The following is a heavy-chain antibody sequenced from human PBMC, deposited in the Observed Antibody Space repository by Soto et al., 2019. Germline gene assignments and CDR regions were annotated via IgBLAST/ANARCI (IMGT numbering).Heavy chain of an antibody. J-gene: IGHJ6*03. D-gene: IGHD2-2*01. CDR3: ATAPLVVPAATYSYYYMDV. CDR2: FDPEDGET. CDR1: GYTLTELS. V-gene: IGHV1-24*01. Sequence: ASVKVSCKVSGYTLTELSMHWVRQAPGKGLEWMGGFDPEDGETIYAQKFQGRVTMTEDTSTDTAYMELSSLRSEDTSVYYCATAPLVVPAATYSYYYMDVWGNGTTVTVS.